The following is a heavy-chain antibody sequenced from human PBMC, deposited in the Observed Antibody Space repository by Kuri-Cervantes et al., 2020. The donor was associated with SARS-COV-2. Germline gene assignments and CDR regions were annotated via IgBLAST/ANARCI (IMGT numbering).Heavy chain of an antibody. V-gene: IGHV1-8*02. CDR3: YCAPKEGFDS. CDR1: GYTFTGYY. D-gene: IGHD2-21*01. Sequence: ASVKVSCKASGYTFTGYYMHWVRQAPGQGLEWMGMVKTNSGNTLYALIFQGRVSMTRDTSTSTAYMELTSLTSEDTAIYYCYCAPKEGFDSWDQGTLVTVSS. J-gene: IGHJ4*02. CDR2: VKTNSGNT.